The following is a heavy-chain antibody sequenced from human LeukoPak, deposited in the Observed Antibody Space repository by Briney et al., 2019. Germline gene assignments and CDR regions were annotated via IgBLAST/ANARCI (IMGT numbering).Heavy chain of an antibody. D-gene: IGHD4-23*01. J-gene: IGHJ4*02. Sequence: GGSLRLSCVASGFKFTDYAIHWVRQVPGRGLEWVAVVWFDGSYEPYADSVKGRFTISRDDSRSTVNLQMESLRAEDTALYYCARDLGGRGIPVYYFDYWGQGTQVTVSS. CDR3: ARDLGGRGIPVYYFDY. V-gene: IGHV3-33*08. CDR2: VWFDGSYE. CDR1: GFKFTDYA.